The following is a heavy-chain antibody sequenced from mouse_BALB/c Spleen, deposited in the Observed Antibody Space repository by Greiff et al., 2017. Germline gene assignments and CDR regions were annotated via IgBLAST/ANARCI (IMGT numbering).Heavy chain of an antibody. D-gene: IGHD1-2*01. CDR1: GFSLTSYG. CDR2: IWSGGST. Sequence: VQLQESGPGLVQPSQSLSITCTVSGFSLTSYGVHWVRQSPGKGLEWLGVIWSGGSTDYNAAFISRLSISKDNSKSQVFFKMNSLQADDTAIYYCARNSHYYGYVWYFDVWGAGTTVTVSS. J-gene: IGHJ1*01. CDR3: ARNSHYYGYVWYFDV. V-gene: IGHV2-4-1*01.